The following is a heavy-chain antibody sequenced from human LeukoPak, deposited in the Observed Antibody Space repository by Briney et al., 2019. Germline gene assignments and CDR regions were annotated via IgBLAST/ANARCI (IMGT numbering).Heavy chain of an antibody. D-gene: IGHD2-2*01. Sequence: SETLSLTCAVYGGSFSGYYWSWIRQPPGKGLEWIGEINHSGSTNYNPSLKSRVTISVDTSKNQFSLKLSSVTAADTAAYYCARLKSYQLLSPYYFDYWGQGTLVTVSS. CDR1: GGSFSGYY. CDR2: INHSGST. V-gene: IGHV4-34*01. J-gene: IGHJ4*02. CDR3: ARLKSYQLLSPYYFDY.